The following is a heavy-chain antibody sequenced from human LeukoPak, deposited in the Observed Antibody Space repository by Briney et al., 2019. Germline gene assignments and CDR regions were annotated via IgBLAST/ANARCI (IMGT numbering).Heavy chain of an antibody. Sequence: PSETLSLTCAVYGGSFSGYYWSWIRQPPGKGLEWIGEINHSGSTNYNPSLKSRVTISVDTSKNQFSLKLSSVTAADTAVYYCARQNDYYDSSGYYDWGQGTLITVSS. D-gene: IGHD3-22*01. J-gene: IGHJ4*02. CDR3: ARQNDYYDSSGYYD. CDR2: INHSGST. V-gene: IGHV4-34*01. CDR1: GGSFSGYY.